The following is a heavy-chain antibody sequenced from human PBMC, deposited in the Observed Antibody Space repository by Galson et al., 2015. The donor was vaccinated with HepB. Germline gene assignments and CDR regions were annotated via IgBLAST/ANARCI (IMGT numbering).Heavy chain of an antibody. V-gene: IGHV3-30-3*01. Sequence: SLRLSCAASGFTFSGYAMSWVRQAPGKGLEWVAIISYDGSNKYYADSVKGRFTISRDNSKNTLYLQMNSLRNEETAVYYCARAKYQMSLWGYWGQGTLVTV. CDR2: ISYDGSNK. J-gene: IGHJ4*02. CDR3: ARAKYQMSLWGY. CDR1: GFTFSGYA. D-gene: IGHD2-21*01.